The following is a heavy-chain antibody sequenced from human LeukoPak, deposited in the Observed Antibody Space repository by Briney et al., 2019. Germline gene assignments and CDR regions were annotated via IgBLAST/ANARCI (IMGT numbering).Heavy chain of an antibody. CDR1: GFTFSSYS. V-gene: IGHV3-21*01. CDR3: ARELSGGPAPDY. J-gene: IGHJ4*02. CDR2: ISSSSSYI. Sequence: GGSLRLSCAAFGFTFSSYSMNWVRQAPGKGLEWVSSISSSSSYIYYADSVKGRFTISRDNAKNSLYLQMNSLRAEDTAVYYCARELSGGPAPDYWGQGTLVTVS. D-gene: IGHD6-19*01.